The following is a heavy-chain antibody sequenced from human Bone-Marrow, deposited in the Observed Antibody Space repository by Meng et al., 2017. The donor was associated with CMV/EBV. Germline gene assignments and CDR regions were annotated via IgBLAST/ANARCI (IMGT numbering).Heavy chain of an antibody. J-gene: IGHJ6*02. D-gene: IGHD3-3*01. CDR1: GFTFSDHW. CDR3: ARAGGYDFWSGYFSYYYGMDV. Sequence: GGSLRLSCAASGFTFSDHWMSWVRQAPGKGLEWVANIKQDGNEKYYVDSVKGRFTISRDNAKNSLYLQMNSLRAEDTAVYYCARAGGYDFWSGYFSYYYGMDVWGQGTTVTVPS. V-gene: IGHV3-7*01. CDR2: IKQDGNEK.